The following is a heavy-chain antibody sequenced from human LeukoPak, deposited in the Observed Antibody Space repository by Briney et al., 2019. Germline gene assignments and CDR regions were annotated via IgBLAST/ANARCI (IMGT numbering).Heavy chain of an antibody. CDR3: ARDIGVPLPGGLDY. J-gene: IGHJ4*02. Sequence: ASVKVSCKASGYTFISYGISWVRQAPGQGLEWMGWISAYNNTNYAQKLQGRVTMTTDTYTSTAYMELRSLRSDDTAVYYCARDIGVPLPGGLDYWGQGTLVTASS. D-gene: IGHD2-21*01. V-gene: IGHV1-18*01. CDR1: GYTFISYG. CDR2: ISAYNNT.